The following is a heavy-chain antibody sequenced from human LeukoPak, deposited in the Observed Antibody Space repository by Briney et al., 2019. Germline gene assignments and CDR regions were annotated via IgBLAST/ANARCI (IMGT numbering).Heavy chain of an antibody. CDR1: GFTFSSYS. V-gene: IGHV3-21*01. CDR3: ASGSGSYPQTPTYYYYGMDV. Sequence: TRGSLRLSCAASGFTFSSYSMNWVRQAPGKGLEWVSSISSSSSYIYYADSVKGRFTISRDNSKNTLYLQMNSLRAEDTAVYYCASGSGSYPQTPTYYYYGMDVWGQGTTVTVSS. CDR2: ISSSSSYI. D-gene: IGHD3-10*01. J-gene: IGHJ6*02.